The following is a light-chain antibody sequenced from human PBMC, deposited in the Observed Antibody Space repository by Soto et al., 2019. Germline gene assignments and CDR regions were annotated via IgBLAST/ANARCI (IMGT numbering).Light chain of an antibody. CDR3: ETWDSNTRL. J-gene: IGLJ2*01. CDR2: LEGSGSY. V-gene: IGLV4-60*02. Sequence: QSVLTQSSSASASLGSSVKLTCTLSSGHSTYIIAWHQQQPGKAPRYLMNLEGSGSYNKGSGVPDRFSGSSSGADRYLAISNLQFEDEADYYCETWDSNTRLFGGGTKLTVL. CDR1: SGHSTYI.